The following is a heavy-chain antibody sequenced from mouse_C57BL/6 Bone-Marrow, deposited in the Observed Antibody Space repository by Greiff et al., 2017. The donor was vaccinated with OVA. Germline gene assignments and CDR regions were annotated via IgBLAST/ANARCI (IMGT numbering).Heavy chain of an antibody. J-gene: IGHJ2*01. CDR1: GYTFTDYY. Sequence: EVQLQQSGPVLVKPGASVKMSCKASGYTFTDYYMNWVKQSPGTSLEWIGVINPYNGGTSYNQKFKGKATLTVDKSSSTAYMELNSLTSEDSAVYYCARWDYYGSSGDYWGQGTTLTVSS. CDR3: ARWDYYGSSGDY. CDR2: INPYNGGT. D-gene: IGHD1-1*01. V-gene: IGHV1-19*01.